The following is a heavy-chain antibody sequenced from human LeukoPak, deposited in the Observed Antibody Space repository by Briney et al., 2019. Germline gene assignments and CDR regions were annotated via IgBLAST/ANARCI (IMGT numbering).Heavy chain of an antibody. CDR2: MNPNSGNT. V-gene: IGHV1-8*03. Sequence: GASVKVSCKASGYTFTSYDINWVRQATGQGLEWMGWMNPNSGNTGYAQKFQGRVTITRNTSISTAYMELSSLRSEDTAVYYCARGRISSSTRRGFDPWGQGTLVTVSS. J-gene: IGHJ5*02. CDR3: ARGRISSSTRRGFDP. D-gene: IGHD6-6*01. CDR1: GYTFTSYD.